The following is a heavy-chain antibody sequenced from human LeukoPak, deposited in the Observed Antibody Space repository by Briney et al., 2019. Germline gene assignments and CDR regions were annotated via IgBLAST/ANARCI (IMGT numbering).Heavy chain of an antibody. Sequence: GGSLRLSCAASGFTFCNAWMSWVRQAPGKGLEWVGRIKSKTDGGTTDYAAPVKGRFTISRDDSKNTLYLQMNSLKTEDTAVYYCTRDPLHCSSTSCHFDYWGQGTLVTVSS. J-gene: IGHJ4*02. CDR3: TRDPLHCSSTSCHFDY. CDR2: IKSKTDGGTT. D-gene: IGHD2-2*01. V-gene: IGHV3-15*01. CDR1: GFTFCNAW.